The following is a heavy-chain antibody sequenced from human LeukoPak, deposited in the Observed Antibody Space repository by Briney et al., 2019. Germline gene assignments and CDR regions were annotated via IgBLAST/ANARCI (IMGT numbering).Heavy chain of an antibody. J-gene: IGHJ5*02. CDR2: ISSSSSYI. Sequence: GGSLRLSCAASGFTFSNAWMSWVRQAPGKGLEWVSSISSSSSYIYYADSVKGRFTISRDNAKNSLYLQMNSLRAEDTAVYYCARARLPFDPWGQGTLVTVSS. V-gene: IGHV3-21*01. CDR3: ARARLPFDP. CDR1: GFTFSNAW.